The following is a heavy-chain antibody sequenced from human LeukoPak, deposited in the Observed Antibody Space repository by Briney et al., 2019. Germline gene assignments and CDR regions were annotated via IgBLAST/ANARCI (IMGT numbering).Heavy chain of an antibody. CDR1: GYTFTSYG. J-gene: IGHJ6*03. Sequence: ASVKVSCKASGYTFTSYGISWVRQAPGQGREWMGWISDYNGNTNYAQKLQGRVTLPTDIYTRTAHMALRSLRSDDTAVYYWARISSFWSGYYFDYYYMDVWGKGTAVTVSS. CDR2: ISDYNGNT. CDR3: ARISSFWSGYYFDYYYMDV. D-gene: IGHD3-3*01. V-gene: IGHV1-18*01.